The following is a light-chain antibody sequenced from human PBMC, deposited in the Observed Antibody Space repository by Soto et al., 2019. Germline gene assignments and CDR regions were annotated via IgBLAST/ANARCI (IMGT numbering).Light chain of an antibody. CDR1: QTIGSW. J-gene: IGKJ3*01. V-gene: IGKV1-5*03. Sequence: DIQMTQSPSTLSASVGDSVIITCRASQTIGSWLAWYQQKPGKVPKLLIHKASSLVSGVSSRFSGSGSGTEFTLTIRSLQPDDFATYYCQQYSSLSAFGPGTKVDIK. CDR2: KAS. CDR3: QQYSSLSA.